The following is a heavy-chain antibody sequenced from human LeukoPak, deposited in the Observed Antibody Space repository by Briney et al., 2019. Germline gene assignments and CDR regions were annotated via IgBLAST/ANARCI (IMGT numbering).Heavy chain of an antibody. CDR1: GFTFSSYG. Sequence: GGSLRLSCAASGFTFSSYGMSWVRQAPGKGLEWVSAISGSGGSTYYADSVKGRFTISRDNSKNTLYLQMNSLRAEDTAVYYCAKSSHHCSSTSCPVDYWGQGTLVTVSS. J-gene: IGHJ4*02. CDR2: ISGSGGST. V-gene: IGHV3-23*01. CDR3: AKSSHHCSSTSCPVDY. D-gene: IGHD2-2*01.